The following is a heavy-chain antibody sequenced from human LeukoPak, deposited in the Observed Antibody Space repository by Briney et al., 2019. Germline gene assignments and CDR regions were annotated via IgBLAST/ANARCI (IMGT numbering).Heavy chain of an antibody. D-gene: IGHD1-14*01. CDR2: STDTT. V-gene: IGHV3-23*01. J-gene: IGHJ4*02. Sequence: GGSLRLSCAASGFTFSSYAMSWVRQAPGKGLEWVSTSTDTTYYADSVKGRFTISRDTSKNTLSMQMNSLRAADTAVYYCARSRGPRNHYFDYWGQGALVTVSS. CDR3: ARSRGPRNHYFDY. CDR1: GFTFSSYA.